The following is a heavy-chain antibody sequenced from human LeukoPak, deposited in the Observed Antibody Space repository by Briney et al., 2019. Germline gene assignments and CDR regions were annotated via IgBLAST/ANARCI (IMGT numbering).Heavy chain of an antibody. CDR2: IKQDGSEK. V-gene: IGHV3-7*05. D-gene: IGHD1-14*01. CDR1: GFTFSNYW. Sequence: QPGGSLRLSCSASGFTFSNYWMSWVRQAPGKGLEWVGNIKQDGSEKYYEDSVKGRFTISRDNAKNSLSLQMNSLRAEDTAVYYCVTTTGYATTWFGYWGQGTLVTVSS. J-gene: IGHJ5*01. CDR3: VTTTGYATTWFGY.